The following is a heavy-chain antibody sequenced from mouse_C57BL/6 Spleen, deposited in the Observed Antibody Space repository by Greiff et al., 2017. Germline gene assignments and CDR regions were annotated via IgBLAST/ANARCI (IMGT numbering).Heavy chain of an antibody. J-gene: IGHJ4*01. V-gene: IGHV5-16*01. CDR2: INDDGSST. D-gene: IGHD1-1*01. CDR1: GFTFSDYY. Sequence: EVNVVESEGGLVQPGSSVKLSCTASGFTFSDYYMAWVRQVPEKGLEWVANINDDGSSTYYLDSLKCRFINSRDNATNIPYLQLSSLKSEDTATYYCSRDKGHGYYGGSRYYAMDYWGQGTSVTVSS. CDR3: SRDKGHGYYGGSRYYAMDY.